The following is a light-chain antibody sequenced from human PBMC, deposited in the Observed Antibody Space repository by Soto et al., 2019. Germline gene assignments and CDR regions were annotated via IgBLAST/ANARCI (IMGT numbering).Light chain of an antibody. CDR2: STN. J-gene: IGLJ3*02. V-gene: IGLV8-61*01. CDR1: SGSVSTSYY. Sequence: VVTQEPSFSVSPGGTVTLTCGLSSGSVSTSYYPSWYQQTPGQAPRTLIYSTNTRSSGVPDRFSGSILGNKAALTITGAQADDESDYYCVLYMGSGIWVFGGGTKVTVL. CDR3: VLYMGSGIWV.